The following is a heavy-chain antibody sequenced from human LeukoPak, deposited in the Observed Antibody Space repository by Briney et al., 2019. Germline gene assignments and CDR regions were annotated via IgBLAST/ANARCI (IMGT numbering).Heavy chain of an antibody. CDR2: IVVGSGNT. CDR3: ASDRDYYGSGGDAFDL. CDR1: GFTFTSSA. Sequence: SVKVSCKASGFTFTSSAMQWVRQARGQRLEWIGWIVVGSGNTNYPQKFQERVTITRDMSTTTAYMELSSLRSEDTAMYYCASDRDYYGSGGDAFDLWGQGTMVTVSS. D-gene: IGHD3-10*01. J-gene: IGHJ3*01. V-gene: IGHV1-58*02.